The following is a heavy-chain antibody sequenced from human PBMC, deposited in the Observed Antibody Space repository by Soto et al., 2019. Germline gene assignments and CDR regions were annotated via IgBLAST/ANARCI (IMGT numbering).Heavy chain of an antibody. D-gene: IGHD3-16*02. V-gene: IGHV3-7*03. CDR1: GFRFRDYW. CDR3: AAYCYTMTCTHFHGYS. CDR2: IKQDESDK. J-gene: IGHJ5*02. Sequence: EVQLVESGGGLVQTGGSLRLSCAVSGFRFRDYWMSWVRQAPGKGLEWVANIKQDESDKYYVDSVKGRFTISRDNAKNALYLQMNGLRVEDTAVYYCAAYCYTMTCTHFHGYSWGQGTQVTVSS.